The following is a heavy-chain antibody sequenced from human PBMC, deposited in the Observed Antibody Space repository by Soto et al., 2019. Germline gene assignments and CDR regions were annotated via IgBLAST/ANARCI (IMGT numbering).Heavy chain of an antibody. CDR1: GFTFSNYG. CDR2: ISGSGGST. CDR3: AKDSPVGVPLLRDLHD. J-gene: IGHJ1*01. D-gene: IGHD2-15*01. V-gene: IGHV3-23*01. Sequence: GGSLRLSCAASGFTFSNYGMIWVRQAPGKGLEWVSVISGSGGSTYYADSVKGRFTLSRDNSKNTVYLQMNSLRAEDTAVYYCAKDSPVGVPLLRDLHDWGQGTLVTVSS.